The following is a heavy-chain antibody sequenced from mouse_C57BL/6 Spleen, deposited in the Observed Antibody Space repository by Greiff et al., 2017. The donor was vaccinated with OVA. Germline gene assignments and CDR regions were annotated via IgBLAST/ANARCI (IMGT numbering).Heavy chain of an antibody. V-gene: IGHV1-82*01. CDR2: IYPGDGDP. Sequence: QVQLQQSGPELVKPGASVKISCKASGYAFSSSWMNWVTQRPGKGLEWIGRIYPGDGDPKSNGKFKGKATLTADKSSSTAYMQLSSLTSEDSAVYFCQRAFDYWGQGTTLTVSS. J-gene: IGHJ2*01. CDR3: QRAFDY. CDR1: GYAFSSSW. D-gene: IGHD3-3*01.